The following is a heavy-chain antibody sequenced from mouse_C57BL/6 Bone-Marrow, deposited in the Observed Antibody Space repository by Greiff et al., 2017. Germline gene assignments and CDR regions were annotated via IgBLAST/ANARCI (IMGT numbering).Heavy chain of an antibody. CDR3: ARESFAY. CDR2: ISDGGSYT. J-gene: IGHJ3*01. V-gene: IGHV5-4*01. CDR1: GFSFCSYA. Sequence: EVPLPQSGGGLVKPGGSLKLSCAASGFSFCSYAMSWVRQTPEKRLELVSTISDGGSYTYYPDNVKGRFTISRDKAKNNLYLQMSHLKAEDPAMYYCARESFAYWGQGTLVTVSA.